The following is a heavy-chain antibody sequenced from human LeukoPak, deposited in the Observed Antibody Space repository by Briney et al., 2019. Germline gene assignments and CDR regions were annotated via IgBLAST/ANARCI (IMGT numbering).Heavy chain of an antibody. CDR1: GGSISSGDYY. V-gene: IGHV4-30-4*08. CDR3: ARDTLKGGLDY. D-gene: IGHD2-2*02. CDR2: IYYSGST. J-gene: IGHJ4*02. Sequence: TLSLTCTVSGGSISSGDYYWSWIRQPPGKGLEWIGYIYYSGSTYYNPSLKCRVTISVDTSKNQFSLKLSSVTAADTAVYYCARDTLKGGLDYWGQGTLVTVSS.